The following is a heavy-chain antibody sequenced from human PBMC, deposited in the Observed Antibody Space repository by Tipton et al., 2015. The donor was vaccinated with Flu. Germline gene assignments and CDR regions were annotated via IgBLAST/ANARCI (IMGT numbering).Heavy chain of an antibody. Sequence: TLSLTCTVSGGSMTSGSFYWSWIRQPAGKGLEWIGRVFTSGSTNYSPSLRSRLTISIDTSKNQFSLNLTSVTAADTAVYYCARAYGSGTYSIHYFADWGQGALVTVSS. J-gene: IGHJ4*02. CDR3: ARAYGSGTYSIHYFAD. V-gene: IGHV4-61*02. CDR2: VFTSGST. CDR1: GGSMTSGSFY. D-gene: IGHD3-10*01.